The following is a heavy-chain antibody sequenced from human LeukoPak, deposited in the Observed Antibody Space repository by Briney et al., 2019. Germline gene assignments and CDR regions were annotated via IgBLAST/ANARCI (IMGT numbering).Heavy chain of an antibody. Sequence: GGSLRLSCAASGFTFSSFSINWVRQAPGKRLEWVSSINTVASYIYYADSVRGRFTISRDNAKNSLYLQMNSLRAEDTGVYYCARLRRNGDSGGFYYYYDSWGQGTLVTVSS. CDR2: INTVASYI. CDR3: ARLRRNGDSGGFYYYYDS. V-gene: IGHV3-21*01. D-gene: IGHD2-21*01. CDR1: GFTFSSFS. J-gene: IGHJ4*02.